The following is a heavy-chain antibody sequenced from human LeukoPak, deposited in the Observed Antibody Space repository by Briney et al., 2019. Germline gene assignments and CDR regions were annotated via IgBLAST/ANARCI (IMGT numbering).Heavy chain of an antibody. CDR1: GFTFSSYA. J-gene: IGHJ6*03. CDR3: ARDIGPYYYYMDV. V-gene: IGHV3-23*01. D-gene: IGHD3/OR15-3a*01. Sequence: GGSLRLSCAASGFTFSSYAMSWVRQAPGKGLEWVSAISGSGGSTYYADSVKGRFTISRDNSKNTVSLQMNSLRAEDTAVYYCARDIGPYYYYMDVWGKGTTVTVSS. CDR2: ISGSGGST.